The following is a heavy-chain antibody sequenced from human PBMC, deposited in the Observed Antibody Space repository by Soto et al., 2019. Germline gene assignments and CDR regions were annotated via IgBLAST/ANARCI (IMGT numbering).Heavy chain of an antibody. CDR2: ISDSGDST. V-gene: IGHV3-23*01. J-gene: IGHJ4*02. D-gene: IGHD4-17*01. CDR3: ATDHAWGRRVTTRFDY. Sequence: DVQLLESGGNLVQPGGSLRLSCAASGFTFSTYGMTWVRQAPGKGLEWVSSISDSGDSTYYADSVKGRFTISRDNSKNTLFLQMNSLRAEDTAFYYCATDHAWGRRVTTRFDYWGQGALVTVSS. CDR1: GFTFSTYG.